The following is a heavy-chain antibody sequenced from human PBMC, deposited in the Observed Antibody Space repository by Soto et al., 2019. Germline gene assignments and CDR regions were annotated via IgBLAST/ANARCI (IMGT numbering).Heavy chain of an antibody. CDR1: GFTFSSSE. J-gene: IGHJ3*02. V-gene: IGHV3-48*03. D-gene: IGHD1-26*01. CDR2: ISNSGRTI. Sequence: EVQLVESGGGLVQPGGSLRLSCAASGFTFSSSEMNWVRQAPGKGLESVSYISNSGRTIYYADSVKGRFTISRDNAKNSLYLQMNSLRAEDTAVYYCARVGVGATYDAFDTWGQGTMVTVSS. CDR3: ARVGVGATYDAFDT.